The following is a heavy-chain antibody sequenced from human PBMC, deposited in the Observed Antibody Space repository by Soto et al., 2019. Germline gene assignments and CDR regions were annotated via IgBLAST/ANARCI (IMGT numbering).Heavy chain of an antibody. Sequence: EVQLLESGRGLVQPGGSLRLSCAASGFTFSSNAVSWVRLAPGKGLEWVAASSGSGYSTYYADSVRGRFTIDRDNSKNTQYLQMNRLRAEDTAVYYCAKSTSPSSGHKAYYYYGLDVWGQGTTVTVSS. CDR1: GFTFSSNA. CDR2: SSGSGYST. CDR3: AKSTSPSSGHKAYYYYGLDV. D-gene: IGHD6-6*01. J-gene: IGHJ6*02. V-gene: IGHV3-23*01.